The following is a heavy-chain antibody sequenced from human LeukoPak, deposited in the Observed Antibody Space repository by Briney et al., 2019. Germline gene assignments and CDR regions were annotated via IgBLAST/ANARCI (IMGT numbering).Heavy chain of an antibody. CDR2: INHSGST. CDR1: GDSISIYY. Sequence: SETLSLTCSVSGDSISIYYWNWIRQPPGKGLEWIGEINHSGSTNYNPSLKSRVTISVDTSKNQFSLKLSSVTAADTAVYYCARRRITMVRGGGNWFDPWGQGTLVTVSS. CDR3: ARRRITMVRGGGNWFDP. J-gene: IGHJ5*02. V-gene: IGHV4-34*01. D-gene: IGHD3-10*01.